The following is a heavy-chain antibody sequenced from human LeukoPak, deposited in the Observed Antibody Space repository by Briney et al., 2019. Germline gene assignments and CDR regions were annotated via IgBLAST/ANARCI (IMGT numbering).Heavy chain of an antibody. J-gene: IGHJ4*02. CDR1: GFTFSSYA. CDR2: ISYDGTNK. CDR3: AREGLLGFPLDY. Sequence: GGSLRLSCAASGFTFSSYAIHWVRQAPGKGLEWLAFISYDGTNKYYADSVKGRFTISRDNSKNTLYLQMNSLRAEDTAVYYCAREGLLGFPLDYWGQGTLVTVSS. V-gene: IGHV3-30-3*01. D-gene: IGHD2-15*01.